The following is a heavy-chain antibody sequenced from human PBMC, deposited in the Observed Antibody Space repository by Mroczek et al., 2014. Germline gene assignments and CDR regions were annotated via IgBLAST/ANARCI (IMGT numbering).Heavy chain of an antibody. CDR3: ARVGEFDGSGSYGIVVDAFDI. D-gene: IGHD3-10*01. CDR1: GGSISSGSYY. Sequence: QVQLVESGPGLVKPSQTLSLTCTVSGGSISSGSYYWSWIRQPAGKGLEWIGRIYTSGSTNYNPSLKSRVTISVDTSKNQFSLKLSSVTAADTAVYYCARVGEFDGSGSYGIVVDAFDIWGQGTMVTVSS. V-gene: IGHV4-61*02. J-gene: IGHJ3*02. CDR2: IYTSGST.